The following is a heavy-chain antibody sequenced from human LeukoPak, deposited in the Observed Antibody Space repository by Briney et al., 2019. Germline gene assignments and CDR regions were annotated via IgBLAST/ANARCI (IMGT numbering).Heavy chain of an antibody. CDR3: ARFIAVAGTAIFGY. Sequence: SETLSLTCTVSGGSISSYYWSWIRQPPGKGLEWIGYIYYSGSTNYNPSLKSRVTISVDTSKNQFSLKLSSVTAADTAVYYCARFIAVAGTAIFGYWGQGTLVTVSS. J-gene: IGHJ4*02. V-gene: IGHV4-59*01. D-gene: IGHD6-19*01. CDR2: IYYSGST. CDR1: GGSISSYY.